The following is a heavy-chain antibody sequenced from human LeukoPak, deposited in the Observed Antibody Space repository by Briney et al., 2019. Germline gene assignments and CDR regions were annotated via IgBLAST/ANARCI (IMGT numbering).Heavy chain of an antibody. CDR3: ARVDSSGSRPDY. Sequence: ASVKVSCKASGYTFTSYDINWVRQATGQWLEWMGWMNPNSGNTGYAQKFQGRVTMTRNTSISTAYMELSSLRSEDTAVYYCARVDSSGSRPDYWGQGTLVTVSS. D-gene: IGHD3-10*01. CDR1: GYTFTSYD. J-gene: IGHJ4*02. CDR2: MNPNSGNT. V-gene: IGHV1-8*01.